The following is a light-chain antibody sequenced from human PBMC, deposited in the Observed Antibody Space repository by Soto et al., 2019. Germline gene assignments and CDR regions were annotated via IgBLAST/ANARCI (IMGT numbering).Light chain of an antibody. CDR1: QSISSW. CDR3: QQYNSYSPSWT. CDR2: DAS. V-gene: IGKV1-5*01. Sequence: DIQMTQSPSTLSASVGDRVTITCRASQSISSWLAWYQQKPGKAPNLLIYDASSLESGVPSRFSGSGSGTEFTLTISSLQPDDFATYYCQQYNSYSPSWTFGQGTKVEIK. J-gene: IGKJ1*01.